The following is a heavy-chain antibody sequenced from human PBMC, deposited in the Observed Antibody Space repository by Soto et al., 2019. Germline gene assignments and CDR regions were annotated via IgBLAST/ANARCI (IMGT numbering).Heavy chain of an antibody. CDR3: ARDLAAVPRAFDY. V-gene: IGHV4-59*01. CDR2: VYCTGTT. Sequence: ETLSLTCTVSGGSISSYFYIWVRQPPGKGLEWIGSVYCTGTTDYNPSRKSRVTISVDTSKTQFSLNRRSVTAADTAVYYCARDLAAVPRAFDYWGRGTLVTVSS. D-gene: IGHD6-13*01. J-gene: IGHJ4*02. CDR1: GGSISSYF.